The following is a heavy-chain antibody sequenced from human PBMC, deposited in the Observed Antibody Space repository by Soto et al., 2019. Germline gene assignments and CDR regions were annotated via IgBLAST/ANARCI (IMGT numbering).Heavy chain of an antibody. V-gene: IGHV3-30-3*01. D-gene: IGHD3-16*01. J-gene: IGHJ4*02. Sequence: QVQLVESGGGVVQPGRSLRLSCAASGLTFSSYAMHWVRQTPGKGLEWVADISYDGSNKYYADSVKGRFTISRDNSKNTLYLQMNSLRAEDTAVYYCAREGEGLDYWGQGTLVTVSS. CDR1: GLTFSSYA. CDR3: AREGEGLDY. CDR2: ISYDGSNK.